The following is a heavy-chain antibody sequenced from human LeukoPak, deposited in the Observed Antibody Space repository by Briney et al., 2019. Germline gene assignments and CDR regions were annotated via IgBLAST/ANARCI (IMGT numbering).Heavy chain of an antibody. J-gene: IGHJ3*02. Sequence: GGSLRLSCAASGFTFSSYAMNWVRQAPGKGLEWVSAIVGAGGITYYADSVKGRFTISRDNSKNTLYLQMNSLRAEDTAVYYCAKPYGGNSHDAFDIWGQGTLVTVSS. CDR3: AKPYGGNSHDAFDI. CDR2: IVGAGGIT. CDR1: GFTFSSYA. D-gene: IGHD4-23*01. V-gene: IGHV3-23*01.